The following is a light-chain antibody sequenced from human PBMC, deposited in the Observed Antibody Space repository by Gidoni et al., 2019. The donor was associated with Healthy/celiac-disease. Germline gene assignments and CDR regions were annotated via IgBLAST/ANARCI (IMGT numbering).Light chain of an antibody. Sequence: QSALTQPASVSGSPGQSITIPCTGPSSGVGGYNYVAWYQQHPGKAPKLLIYEVSNRPSGVSNRFSGSKSGNTASLTISGLQAEDEADYYCSSYTSSSTRVFGGGTKLTVL. CDR1: SSGVGGYNY. CDR3: SSYTSSSTRV. V-gene: IGLV2-14*01. J-gene: IGLJ3*02. CDR2: EVS.